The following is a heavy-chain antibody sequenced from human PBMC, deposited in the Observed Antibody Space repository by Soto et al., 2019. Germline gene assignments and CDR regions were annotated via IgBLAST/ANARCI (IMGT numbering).Heavy chain of an antibody. D-gene: IGHD4-4*01. Sequence: QVQLVQSGAEVKKPGSSVRVSCQASGGTFTTYAFNWVRQAPGQGLEWMGGIIPMYNKPNYAPNFLGRVTISADPSTSTAYMELTTLRSEDTAVYFCARGYSGGYYYAMDVWSQGTTVTVSS. CDR1: GGTFTTYA. CDR3: ARGYSGGYYYAMDV. CDR2: IIPMYNKP. V-gene: IGHV1-69*01. J-gene: IGHJ6*02.